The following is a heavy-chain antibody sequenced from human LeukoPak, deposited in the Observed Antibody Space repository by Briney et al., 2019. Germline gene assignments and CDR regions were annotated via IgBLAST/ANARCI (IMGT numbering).Heavy chain of an antibody. CDR3: AREALVPDY. D-gene: IGHD1-26*01. V-gene: IGHV3-11*01. CDR2: ISTSGSIT. J-gene: IGHJ4*02. CDR1: GFTFSSYW. Sequence: GGSLRLSCAASGFTFSSYWMSWIRQAPGTGLEWISYISTSGSITLYADSVKGRFTISRDNAKNSLYLQMNSLRAEDTAVYYCAREALVPDYWGQGTPVTVSS.